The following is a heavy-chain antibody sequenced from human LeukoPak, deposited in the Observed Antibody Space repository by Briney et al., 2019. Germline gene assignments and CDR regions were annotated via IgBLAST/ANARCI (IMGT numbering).Heavy chain of an antibody. J-gene: IGHJ4*02. Sequence: GGSLRLSCAASGFSFGTYAMSWVRQAPGKGLEWVSTITNSGDRTYYADSVQGRFTISRDNSKNTLYQQMSGLRAEDAAVYYCAKRYCSGGYCYWGYAFDYWGQGALVTVSS. CDR3: AKRYCSGGYCYWGYAFDY. CDR2: ITNSGDRT. D-gene: IGHD2-15*01. CDR1: GFSFGTYA. V-gene: IGHV3-23*01.